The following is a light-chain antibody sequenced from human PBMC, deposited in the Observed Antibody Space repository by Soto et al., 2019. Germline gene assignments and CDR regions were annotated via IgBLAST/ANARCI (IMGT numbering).Light chain of an antibody. CDR2: GAY. V-gene: IGKV3-15*01. CDR1: QSVGNN. Sequence: EIVITPSPAPLSVSPGERTTLSCRASQSVGNNLAWYQQKPGQAPRLLIYGAYTRATGIPARFSGSGSGTDFTLTISSLQSEDFAVYYCQQYNNWPETFGQGTKVDIK. CDR3: QQYNNWPET. J-gene: IGKJ1*01.